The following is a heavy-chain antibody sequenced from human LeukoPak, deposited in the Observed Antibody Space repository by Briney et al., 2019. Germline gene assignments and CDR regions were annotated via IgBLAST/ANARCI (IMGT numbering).Heavy chain of an antibody. J-gene: IGHJ4*02. V-gene: IGHV4-34*01. CDR1: GGSFSGYY. CDR3: ARAFTFVRRYCSSTSCYPGWYFDY. D-gene: IGHD2-2*01. Sequence: SETLSLTCAVYGGSFSGYYWSWIRQPPGKGLEWIGEINHSGSTNYNPSLKRRVTISVDTSKNQFSLKLSSVTAADTAVYYCARAFTFVRRYCSSTSCYPGWYFDYWGQGTLVTVSS. CDR2: INHSGST.